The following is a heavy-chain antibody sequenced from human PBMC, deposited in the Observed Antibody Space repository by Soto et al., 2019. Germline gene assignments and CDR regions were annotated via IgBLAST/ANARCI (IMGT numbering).Heavy chain of an antibody. D-gene: IGHD4-17*01. J-gene: IGHJ4*02. CDR1: GYTFTSYA. V-gene: IGHV1-3*01. Sequence: ASVKVSCKASGYTFTSYAMHWVRQAPGQWLEWMGWINAGNGNTKYSQKFQGRVTITRDTSASTAYMELSSLRSEDTAVYYCAREGPDYGDYIFDYWGQGTLVTVSS. CDR2: INAGNGNT. CDR3: AREGPDYGDYIFDY.